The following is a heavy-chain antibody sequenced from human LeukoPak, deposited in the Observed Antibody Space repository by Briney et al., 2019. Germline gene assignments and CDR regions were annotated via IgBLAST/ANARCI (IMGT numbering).Heavy chain of an antibody. J-gene: IGHJ3*02. CDR1: GGTFSSYA. CDR2: IIPIFGTA. V-gene: IGHV1-69*05. CDR3: AREGVLRYFEGPGFWDI. D-gene: IGHD3-9*01. Sequence: ASVKVSCKASGGTFSSYAISWVRQAPGQGLEWMGGIIPIFGTANYAQKFQGRVTITTDESTSTAYMELSSLRSEDTAVYYCAREGVLRYFEGPGFWDIWGQGTMVTVSS.